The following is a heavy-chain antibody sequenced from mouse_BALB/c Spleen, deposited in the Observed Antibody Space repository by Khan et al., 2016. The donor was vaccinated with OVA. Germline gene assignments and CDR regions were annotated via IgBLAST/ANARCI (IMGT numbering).Heavy chain of an antibody. V-gene: IGHV1-20*02. J-gene: IGHJ2*01. Sequence: VQLQQSGPELVKPGASVKISCKASGYSFTGYFMNWVMQSHGKSLEWIGRINPHIGETFYNQKFKGKATLTVDESSSTAHMELRSLASEDSAVYYCARTYSSSFDYWGQGTTLTVSS. CDR1: GYSFTGYF. D-gene: IGHD1-1*01. CDR3: ARTYSSSFDY. CDR2: INPHIGET.